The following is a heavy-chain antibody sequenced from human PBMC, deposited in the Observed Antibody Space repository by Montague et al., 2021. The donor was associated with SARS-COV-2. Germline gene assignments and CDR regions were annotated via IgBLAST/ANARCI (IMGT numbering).Heavy chain of an antibody. CDR3: VHSYADYLFDY. CDR2: IYWDDDK. V-gene: IGHV2-5*02. J-gene: IGHJ4*02. CDR1: GFSLRTSGVG. D-gene: IGHD4-17*01. Sequence: VKPTQTLTLTCSFSGFSLRTSGVGVGWIRQPPGKALEWLAVIYWDDDKRYSPSLKSRLTITKDTSKNQVVLTMTNMDPVDTATYYCVHSYADYLFDYWGQGTPVSVSS.